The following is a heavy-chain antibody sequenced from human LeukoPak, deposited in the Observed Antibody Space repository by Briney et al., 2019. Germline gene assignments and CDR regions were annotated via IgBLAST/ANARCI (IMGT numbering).Heavy chain of an antibody. Sequence: SQTLSLTCAISGNSVSINSAAWNWIRQSPSRGLEWLGRTYQRSKWYNDYAVSVKSRITINPDISKNQFSLQLNSVTPEDTAVYYCARSPSPYSSGWYFDYWGQGTLVTVSS. V-gene: IGHV6-1*01. CDR3: ARSPSPYSSGWYFDY. D-gene: IGHD6-19*01. CDR1: GNSVSINSAA. CDR2: TYQRSKWYN. J-gene: IGHJ4*02.